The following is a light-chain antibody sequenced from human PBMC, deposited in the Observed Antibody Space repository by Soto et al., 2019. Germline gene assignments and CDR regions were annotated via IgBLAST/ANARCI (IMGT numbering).Light chain of an antibody. Sequence: EIVLTQSPAILSASPGERATLSCRASQTVSDNVAWYQQKPGQSPRLLIYGASTRATDIPVRFSGSGSGTEFTLTISSLQSEDFAVYYCQQYNIWPPLYTFGQGTKL. V-gene: IGKV3-15*01. CDR2: GAS. CDR3: QQYNIWPPLYT. CDR1: QTVSDN. J-gene: IGKJ2*01.